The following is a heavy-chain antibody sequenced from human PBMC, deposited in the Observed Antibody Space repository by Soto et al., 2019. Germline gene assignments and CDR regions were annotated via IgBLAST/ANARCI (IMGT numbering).Heavy chain of an antibody. CDR2: ISSSGSTI. Sequence: PGGSLRLSCAASGFTFSSYEMNWVRQAPGKGLAWVSYISSSGSTIYYADSVKGRFTISRDNAKNSLYLQMNSLRAEDTAVYYCARVYGGYEFFYWGQGTLATVPS. J-gene: IGHJ4*02. V-gene: IGHV3-48*03. CDR1: GFTFSSYE. D-gene: IGHD5-12*01. CDR3: ARVYGGYEFFY.